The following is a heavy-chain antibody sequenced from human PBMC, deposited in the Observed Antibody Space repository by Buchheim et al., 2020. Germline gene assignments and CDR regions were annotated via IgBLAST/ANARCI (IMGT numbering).Heavy chain of an antibody. CDR3: ASSKNVDTAMAKPRRWYYYGMDV. CDR2: IWYDGSNK. J-gene: IGHJ6*02. Sequence: QVQLVESGGGVVQPGRSLRLSCAASGFTFSSYGMHWVRQAPGKGLEWVAVIWYDGSNKYYADSVKGRFTISRDNSKNTLYLQMNSLRAEDTAVYYCASSKNVDTAMAKPRRWYYYGMDVWGQGTT. D-gene: IGHD5-18*01. CDR1: GFTFSSYG. V-gene: IGHV3-33*01.